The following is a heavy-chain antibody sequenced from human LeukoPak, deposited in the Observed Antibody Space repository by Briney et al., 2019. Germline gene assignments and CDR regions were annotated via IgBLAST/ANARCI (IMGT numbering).Heavy chain of an antibody. CDR3: ARPNGDYDWFDP. CDR1: GFTFSSYA. J-gene: IGHJ5*02. D-gene: IGHD4-17*01. CDR2: ISYDGSNK. Sequence: GGSLRLSCAASGFTFSSYAMHWVRQAPGKGLEWVAVISYDGSNKYYADSVKGRFTISRDNSKNTLYLQMNSLRAGDTAVYYCARPNGDYDWFDPWGQGTLVTVSS. V-gene: IGHV3-30-3*01.